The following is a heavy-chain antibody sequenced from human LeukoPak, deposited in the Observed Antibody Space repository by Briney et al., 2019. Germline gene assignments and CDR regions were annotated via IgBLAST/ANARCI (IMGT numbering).Heavy chain of an antibody. J-gene: IGHJ4*02. CDR3: ARVDTAMVIDY. CDR2: IIPILGIA. CDR1: GGTFSSYA. D-gene: IGHD5-18*01. V-gene: IGHV1-69*04. Sequence: SVKVSCKASGGTFSSYAISWVRQAPGQGLEWMGRIIPILGIANYAQKFQGRVTITADKSTSTAYKELSSLRSEDTAVYYCARVDTAMVIDYWGQGTLVTVSS.